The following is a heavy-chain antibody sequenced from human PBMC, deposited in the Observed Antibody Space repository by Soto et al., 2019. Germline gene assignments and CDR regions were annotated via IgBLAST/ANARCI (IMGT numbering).Heavy chain of an antibody. CDR1: GFSLSAGGVG. CDR3: EHLGNWNSEIDY. Sequence: SGPTLVNPTQTLTLTCTFSGFSLSAGGVGVGWIRQPPGKALEWLALIYWDGDKHYSPSLKTRLTITKDTSTNQVVLTMTNMDPVDTATYFCEHLGNWNSEIDYSGQGTLVTVSS. J-gene: IGHJ4*02. D-gene: IGHD1-7*01. V-gene: IGHV2-5*02. CDR2: IYWDGDK.